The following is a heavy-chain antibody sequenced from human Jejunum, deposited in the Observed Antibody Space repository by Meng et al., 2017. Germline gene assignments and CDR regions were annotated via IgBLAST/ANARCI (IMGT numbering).Heavy chain of an antibody. D-gene: IGHD3-10*01. CDR1: GFNFNSHG. Sequence: QVQLVESGGGVVHPGRSLRLSCVASGFNFNSHGMHWVRQAPGKGLEWVAVIWYDGSKQYYADSVKGRFTISRDNSKNTLYLQMDSLTPEDSAVYYCGREPSFGEHDYWGQGTLVTVSS. J-gene: IGHJ4*02. CDR2: IWYDGSKQ. CDR3: GREPSFGEHDY. V-gene: IGHV3-33*01.